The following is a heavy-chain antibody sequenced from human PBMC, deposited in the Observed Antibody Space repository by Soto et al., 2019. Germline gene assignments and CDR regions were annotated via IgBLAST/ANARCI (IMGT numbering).Heavy chain of an antibody. D-gene: IGHD2-21*02. V-gene: IGHV4-30-4*01. CDR2: VYYTGST. Sequence: PSETLSLTCTVSGASIRSTDYYWSWIRQAPGKGLEWIGYVYYTGSTYYNPSLMSRLTISVDTSKNQFSLKLTSVTAAETAVCVRTARQGAVAPHWFDRWGQGTQVTVSS. J-gene: IGHJ5*02. CDR1: GASIRSTDYY. CDR3: TARQGAVAPHWFDR.